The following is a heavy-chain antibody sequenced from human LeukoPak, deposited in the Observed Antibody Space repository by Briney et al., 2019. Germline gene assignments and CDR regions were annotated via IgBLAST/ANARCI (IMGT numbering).Heavy chain of an antibody. J-gene: IGHJ4*02. CDR1: GFTFSSYA. Sequence: GRSLRLSCAASGFTFSSYAMHWVRQAPGKGLEWVAVISYDGSNKYYADSVKGRFTISRDNSKNTLYMQMNRVRGEGTGVYYCARGWGGGTVTTFDYWGQGTLVTVSS. D-gene: IGHD4-17*01. V-gene: IGHV3-30*04. CDR2: ISYDGSNK. CDR3: ARGWGGGTVTTFDY.